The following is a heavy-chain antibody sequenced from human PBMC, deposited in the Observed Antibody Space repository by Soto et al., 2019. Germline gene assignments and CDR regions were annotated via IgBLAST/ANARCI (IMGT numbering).Heavy chain of an antibody. J-gene: IGHJ4*02. CDR2: ISYSGST. CDR1: GASMSSHY. CDR3: ARADPDASVGY. V-gene: IGHV4-59*11. D-gene: IGHD3-16*01. Sequence: QVQLQESGPGLVRPSETLSLSCTVSGASMSSHYWTWLRQSPGKGLEWIGYISYSGSTYYNPSHKSPVTISADTSRNQFSLKLSAVISADTAVYYCARADPDASVGYWGQGTLVTVSS.